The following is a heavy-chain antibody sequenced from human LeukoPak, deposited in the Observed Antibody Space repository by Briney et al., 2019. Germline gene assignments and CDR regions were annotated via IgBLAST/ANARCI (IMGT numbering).Heavy chain of an antibody. CDR2: IYYSGST. Sequence: KTGGSLRLSCAASGFTFSSYGMSWVRQPPGKGLEWIGIIYYSGSTNYNPSLKSRVTISVDTSKNQFSLKLSSVTAADTAVYYCARRGYDYVWGSYRSRPFDYWGQGTLVTVSS. J-gene: IGHJ4*02. CDR3: ARRGYDYVWGSYRSRPFDY. CDR1: GFTFSSYG. D-gene: IGHD3-16*02. V-gene: IGHV4-34*01.